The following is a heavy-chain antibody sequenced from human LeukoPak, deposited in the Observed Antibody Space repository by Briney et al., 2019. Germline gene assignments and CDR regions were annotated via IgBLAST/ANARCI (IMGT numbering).Heavy chain of an antibody. V-gene: IGHV3-30*18. Sequence: PGGSLRLSCAASGFTFSSYGMHWVRQAPGKGLEWVAVISYDGSNKYYADSVKVRFTISRDNSKNTLYLQMNSLRAEDTAVYYCAKVQRVWFGELLFAPFDYWGQGTLVTVSS. CDR3: AKVQRVWFGELLFAPFDY. J-gene: IGHJ4*02. CDR1: GFTFSSYG. CDR2: ISYDGSNK. D-gene: IGHD3-10*01.